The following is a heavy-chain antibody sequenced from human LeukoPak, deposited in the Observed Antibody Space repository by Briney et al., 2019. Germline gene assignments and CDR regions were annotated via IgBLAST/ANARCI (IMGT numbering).Heavy chain of an antibody. CDR2: ISPNSGDT. CDR3: ARSEETYYYGSGSYYNDSYFDY. Sequence: ASVKVSCKASGYTFTDSYMHWVRQAPGQGLEWMGWISPNSGDTNYAQKFQGWVTMTRDTSISTAYMELSRLRSDDTAVYYCARSEETYYYGSGSYYNDSYFDYWGQGTLVTVSS. J-gene: IGHJ4*02. CDR1: GYTFTDSY. V-gene: IGHV1-2*04. D-gene: IGHD3-10*01.